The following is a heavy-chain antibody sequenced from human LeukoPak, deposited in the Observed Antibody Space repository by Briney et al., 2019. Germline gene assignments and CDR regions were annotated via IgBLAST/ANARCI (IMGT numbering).Heavy chain of an antibody. V-gene: IGHV4-59*08. J-gene: IGHJ4*02. Sequence: SETLSVTCTVSGGSTSSYHWSWIRQPPGKGLEWIGYIYYSGSTNYNPSLKSRVTISVDTSKNQFSLKLSSVTAADTAVYYCARPSRRGVVIPFDYWGQGTLVTVSS. CDR3: ARPSRRGVVIPFDY. CDR2: IYYSGST. CDR1: GGSTSSYH. D-gene: IGHD3-3*01.